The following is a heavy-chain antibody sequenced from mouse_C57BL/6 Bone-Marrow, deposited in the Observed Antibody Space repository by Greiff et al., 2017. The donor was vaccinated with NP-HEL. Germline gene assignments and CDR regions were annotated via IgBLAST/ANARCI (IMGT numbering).Heavy chain of an antibody. CDR3: ARGLVAHWYFDV. D-gene: IGHD1-1*01. V-gene: IGHV5-17*01. CDR2: ISSGSSTI. J-gene: IGHJ1*03. Sequence: DVMLVESGGGLVKPGGSLKLSCAASGFTFSDYGMHWVRQAPEKGLEWVAYISSGSSTIYYADTVKGRLPISRYNAKNTLFLQMTSLRSEDTAMYYCARGLVAHWYFDVWGTGTTVTVSS. CDR1: GFTFSDYG.